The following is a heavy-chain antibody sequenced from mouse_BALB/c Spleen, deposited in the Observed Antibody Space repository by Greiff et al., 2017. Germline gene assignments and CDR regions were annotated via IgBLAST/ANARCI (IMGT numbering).Heavy chain of an antibody. Sequence: EVHLVESGGGLVQPGGSLKLSCAASGFTFSSYGMSWVRQTQDKRLELVATINSNGGSTYYPDSVKGRFTISRDNAKNTLYLHMSSLKSEDTAMYYCARLTGTWFAYWGQGTLVTVSA. CDR1: GFTFSSYG. J-gene: IGHJ3*01. V-gene: IGHV5-6-3*01. CDR3: ARLTGTWFAY. D-gene: IGHD4-1*01. CDR2: INSNGGST.